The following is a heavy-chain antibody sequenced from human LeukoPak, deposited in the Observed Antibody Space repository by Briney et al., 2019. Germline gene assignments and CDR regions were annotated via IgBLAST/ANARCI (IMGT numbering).Heavy chain of an antibody. CDR1: GGSISTNHYN. CDR3: ARPSYIGYCSRSTCNREAFDV. CDR2: IFYSGTT. D-gene: IGHD2-2*01. J-gene: IGHJ3*01. V-gene: IGHV4-39*01. Sequence: PSETLSLTCTASGGSISTNHYNWGWIRQPPGKGLEWIGSIFYSGTTYHNPSLKNRVSISVDTSRRQLSLQLTSVTAADTAVYYCARPSYIGYCSRSTCNREAFDVWGQGTVVTVSS.